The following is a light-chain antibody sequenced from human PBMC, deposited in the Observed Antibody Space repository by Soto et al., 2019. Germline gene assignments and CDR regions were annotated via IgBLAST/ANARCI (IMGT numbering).Light chain of an antibody. CDR2: AAS. J-gene: IGKJ1*01. CDR1: QSINSY. V-gene: IGKV1-39*01. CDR3: QQSYTTPRT. Sequence: DTQMTQSPSSLSASVGDRATITCRASQSINSYLNWYQQKPGKAPKLLIYAASSLQSGVPSRFSGSGSGTDFTLTFSSLQPEDFATYYCQQSYTTPRTFGQGTKVDIK.